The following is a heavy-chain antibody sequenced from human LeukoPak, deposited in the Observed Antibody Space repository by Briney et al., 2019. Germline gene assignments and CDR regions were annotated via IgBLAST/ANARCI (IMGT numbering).Heavy chain of an antibody. CDR3: VRDRIYYGSGSYAY. CDR1: DYTFTTFG. CDR2: TSADNGYT. D-gene: IGHD3-10*01. Sequence: GASVKVSCKASDYTFTTFGISWVRQAPGQGLEWIGWTSADNGYTNYAQKVQGRVTMTTDTSTTTAYMELRSLTSGDTAVYYYVRDRIYYGSGSYAYWGQGTLVTVSS. J-gene: IGHJ4*02. V-gene: IGHV1-18*01.